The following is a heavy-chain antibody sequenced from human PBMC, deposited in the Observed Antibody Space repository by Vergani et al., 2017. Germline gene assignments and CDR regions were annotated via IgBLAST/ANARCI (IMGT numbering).Heavy chain of an antibody. J-gene: IGHJ1*01. Sequence: QVQLPESGPGLVKPSQTLSLTCAVSGGSISSGNYYWSWIRQPAGKGLEWIGRIYTSGITTYNPSLKSRVTISIDKSKNQFSLQLTSVTAADTAFYFCATSRVSRWGQGTLVTVSS. V-gene: IGHV4-61*02. CDR1: GGSISSGNYY. D-gene: IGHD2-2*01. CDR3: ATSRVSR. CDR2: IYTSGIT.